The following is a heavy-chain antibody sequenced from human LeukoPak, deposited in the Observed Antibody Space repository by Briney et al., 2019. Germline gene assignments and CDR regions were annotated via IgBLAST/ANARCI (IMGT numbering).Heavy chain of an antibody. Sequence: GRSLRLSCAASGFTFSSYGMHWVRQAPGKGLEWVAVISYDGCNKYYADSVKGRFTISRDNSKNTLYLQMNSLRAEDTAVYYCAKDRDSSSWYLDYWGQGTLVTVSS. CDR3: AKDRDSSSWYLDY. CDR2: ISYDGCNK. J-gene: IGHJ4*02. V-gene: IGHV3-30*18. D-gene: IGHD6-13*01. CDR1: GFTFSSYG.